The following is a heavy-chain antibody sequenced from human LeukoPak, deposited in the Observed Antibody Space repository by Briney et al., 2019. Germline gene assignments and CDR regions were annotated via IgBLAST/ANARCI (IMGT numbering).Heavy chain of an antibody. J-gene: IGHJ4*02. CDR2: IYYSGST. Sequence: PSETLSLTCTVSGGSISSHYWSWIRQPPGKGLEWIGYIYYSGSTNDNPSLKSRVTISVDTSKNQFSLKLSSVTAADTAVYYCARVSSGWTFDYWGQGTLVTVSS. CDR1: GGSISSHY. D-gene: IGHD6-19*01. V-gene: IGHV4-59*11. CDR3: ARVSSGWTFDY.